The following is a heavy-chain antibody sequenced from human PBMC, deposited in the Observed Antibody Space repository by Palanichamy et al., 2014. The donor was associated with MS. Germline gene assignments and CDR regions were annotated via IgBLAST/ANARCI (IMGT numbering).Heavy chain of an antibody. J-gene: IGHJ6*03. V-gene: IGHV3-23*01. CDR2: ISGSGGST. D-gene: IGHD6-19*01. Sequence: QLLEVWGGLGTAWGVPSRLSCAASGFTFSSYAMSWVRQAPGKGLEWVSAISGSGGSTYYADSVKGRFTISRDNSKNTLYLQMNSLRAEDTAVYYCAKDGPWAGVAGDYMDVWGKGTTVTVSS. CDR3: AKDGPWAGVAGDYMDV. CDR1: GFTFSSYA.